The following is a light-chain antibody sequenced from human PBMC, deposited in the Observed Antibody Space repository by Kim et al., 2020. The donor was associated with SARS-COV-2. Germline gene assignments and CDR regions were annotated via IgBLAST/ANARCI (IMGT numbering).Light chain of an antibody. CDR3: KSRDSSGNRLV. V-gene: IGLV3-19*01. J-gene: IGLJ3*02. Sequence: ALGQTVRITCQGDSLRSYYASWYQQKPGQAPVLVIFAKNNRRSGIPDRISGSSSGNTASLTISGAQAEDEADYYCKSRDSSGNRLVFGGGTQLTVL. CDR2: AKN. CDR1: SLRSYY.